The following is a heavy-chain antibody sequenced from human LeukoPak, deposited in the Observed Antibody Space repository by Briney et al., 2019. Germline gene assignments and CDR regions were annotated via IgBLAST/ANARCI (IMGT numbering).Heavy chain of an antibody. CDR1: GFTFSSYS. Sequence: GGSLRLSCAASGFTFSSYSMNWVRQAPGKGLEWVSYIRSSSNTIYYADSVKGRFTISRDNAKNSLYLQMNSLRAEDTAVYYCARGDCSGGSCYLSLTTIDYWGQGTLVTVSS. D-gene: IGHD2-15*01. J-gene: IGHJ4*02. CDR2: IRSSSNTI. V-gene: IGHV3-48*01. CDR3: ARGDCSGGSCYLSLTTIDY.